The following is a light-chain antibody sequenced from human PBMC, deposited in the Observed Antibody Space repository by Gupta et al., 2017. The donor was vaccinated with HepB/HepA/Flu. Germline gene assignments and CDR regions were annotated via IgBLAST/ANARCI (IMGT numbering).Light chain of an antibody. CDR3: QSYDSGLSGLI. CDR2: GNS. V-gene: IGLV1-40*01. CDR1: TSNIGAGYA. Sequence: QSVLTQPPSVSGAPGQRVPISCTGRTSNIGAGYAVHGYQQLPGTAPKLLIHGNSNRPSGVPDRVSGSKSGTSASLAITRLQAEDEADYYCQSYDSGLSGLIFGGGTKLTVL. J-gene: IGLJ2*01.